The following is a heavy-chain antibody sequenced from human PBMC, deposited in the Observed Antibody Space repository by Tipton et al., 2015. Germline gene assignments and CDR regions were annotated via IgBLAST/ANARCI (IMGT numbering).Heavy chain of an antibody. CDR3: ARRIAAAHADY. J-gene: IGHJ4*02. CDR2: IYYSGST. D-gene: IGHD6-13*01. V-gene: IGHV4-39*01. CDR1: GGSISTRTYY. Sequence: TLSLTCSVSGGSISTRTYYWGWIRQPPGKGLEFIGTIYYSGSTYYNPSLKSRVSISVDTSKNHFSLSLSSVTAADMAVYYCARRIAAAHADYWGQGTLVTVSS.